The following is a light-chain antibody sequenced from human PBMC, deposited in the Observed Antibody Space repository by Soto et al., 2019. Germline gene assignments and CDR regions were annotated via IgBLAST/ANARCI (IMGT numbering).Light chain of an antibody. Sequence: DIQMTQSPSFLSASVGDRVTVTCRASQGIGNYLAWYQQKPGKVPKLLIYAASTLQSGVPSRFSGSGFGTDFTLSISSLQPEDVATYSCQKYNSSPPVPYTFGQGTKLEIK. CDR2: AAS. J-gene: IGKJ2*01. CDR1: QGIGNY. V-gene: IGKV1-27*01. CDR3: QKYNSSPPVPYT.